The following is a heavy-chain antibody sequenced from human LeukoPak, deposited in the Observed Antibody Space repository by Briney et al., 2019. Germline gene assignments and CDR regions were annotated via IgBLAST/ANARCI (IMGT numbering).Heavy chain of an antibody. CDR1: GFIFDDYD. Sequence: GGSLTLSCAASGFIFDDYDMSWVPKASGKGLAGVTGFNWNGGSTGYADSVKGRFTISRDNAKNSLYLKMNSLSAEDTALYYCARRMYYYDSRGYTYYFDNWGQGTLVTVSS. V-gene: IGHV3-20*04. D-gene: IGHD3-22*01. CDR2: FNWNGGST. CDR3: ARRMYYYDSRGYTYYFDN. J-gene: IGHJ4*02.